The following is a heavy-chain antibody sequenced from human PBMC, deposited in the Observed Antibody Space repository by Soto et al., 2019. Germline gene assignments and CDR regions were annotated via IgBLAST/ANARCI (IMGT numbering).Heavy chain of an antibody. CDR1: GGSISSYY. CDR2: IYYSGST. J-gene: IGHJ3*02. V-gene: IGHV4-59*01. CDR3: AREPYKAANDAFDI. D-gene: IGHD2-15*01. Sequence: SETLSLTCTVSGGSISSYYWSWIRQPPGKGLEWIGYIYYSGSTNYNPSLKSRVTISVDTSKNQFSLKLSSVTAADTAVYYCAREPYKAANDAFDIWGQGKMVTVSS.